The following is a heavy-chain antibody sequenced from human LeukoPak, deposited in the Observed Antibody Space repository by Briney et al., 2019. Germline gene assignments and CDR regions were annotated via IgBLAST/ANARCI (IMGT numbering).Heavy chain of an antibody. CDR1: GFTFSSYA. CDR2: ISYDGDNK. Sequence: PGRSLRLSCAASGFTFSSYAMHWVRQAPGKGLEGVATISYDGDNKYYADSGKGRFTISRDNSTNPLYLKMTSLSAEDTAVYYCARGRNLVAISGYFDYWGQGTLVTVSS. CDR3: ARGRNLVAISGYFDY. D-gene: IGHD3-22*01. J-gene: IGHJ4*02. V-gene: IGHV3-30-3*01.